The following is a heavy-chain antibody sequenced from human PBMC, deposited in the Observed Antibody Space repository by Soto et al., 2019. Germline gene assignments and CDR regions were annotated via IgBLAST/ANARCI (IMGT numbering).Heavy chain of an antibody. J-gene: IGHJ5*02. CDR1: GGSFSGYY. D-gene: IGHD4-17*01. CDR2: INHSGST. Sequence: SETLSLTCAVYGGSFSGYYWSWIRQPPGKGLEWIGEINHSGSTNYNPSLKSRVTTSVDTSKNQFSLKLSSVTAADTAVYYCARDYGGNGWFDPWGQGTLVTVSS. V-gene: IGHV4-34*01. CDR3: ARDYGGNGWFDP.